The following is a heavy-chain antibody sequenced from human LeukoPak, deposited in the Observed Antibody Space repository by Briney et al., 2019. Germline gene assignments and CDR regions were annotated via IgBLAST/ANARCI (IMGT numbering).Heavy chain of an antibody. Sequence: PGGSLRLSCEASGFTFSSFGMHWLRQAPGKGLEWVAFIRYDASNKYYGDSVKGRFTVSRDNVKNTLYLQMNSLRTEDTAVYYCAKDFSSSSLGSWYFDLWGRGALVTVYS. J-gene: IGHJ2*01. V-gene: IGHV3-30*02. D-gene: IGHD6-13*01. CDR1: GFTFSSFG. CDR2: IRYDASNK. CDR3: AKDFSSSSLGSWYFDL.